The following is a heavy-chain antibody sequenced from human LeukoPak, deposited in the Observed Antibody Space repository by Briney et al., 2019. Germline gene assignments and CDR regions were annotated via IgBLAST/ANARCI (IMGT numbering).Heavy chain of an antibody. V-gene: IGHV1-18*01. CDR2: ISAYNGNT. Sequence: ASVKVSCKASGYTFTSYGISWVRQAPGQGLEWMGWISAYNGNTNYAQKLQGRVTMTTDTSTSTAYMELRSLRSDDTAVYYCARLVSGWLQCAFDIWGQGTMVTVSS. CDR1: GYTFTSYG. CDR3: ARLVSGWLQCAFDI. D-gene: IGHD6-19*01. J-gene: IGHJ3*02.